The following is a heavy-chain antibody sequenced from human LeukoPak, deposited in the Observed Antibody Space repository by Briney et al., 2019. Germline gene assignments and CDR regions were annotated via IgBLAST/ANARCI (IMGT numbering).Heavy chain of an antibody. J-gene: IGHJ4*02. D-gene: IGHD3-10*01. CDR3: ARIIIGSGSSYFDY. Sequence: SGPTLVNPTQTLTLTCTFSGFSLSTSGMCVSWIRQPPGKALEWLARIDWDDDKYYSTSLKTRLTISKDTSKNQVVLTMTNMDPVDTATYHCARIIIGSGSSYFDYWGQGTLVTVSS. CDR2: IDWDDDK. CDR1: GFSLSTSGMC. V-gene: IGHV2-70*11.